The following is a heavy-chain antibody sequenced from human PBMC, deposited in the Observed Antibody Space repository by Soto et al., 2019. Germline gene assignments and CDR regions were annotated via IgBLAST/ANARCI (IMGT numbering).Heavy chain of an antibody. V-gene: IGHV3-23*01. CDR1: GFTFSSYA. D-gene: IGHD3-3*01. J-gene: IGHJ6*02. CDR3: AKDVTIFGVVPNYGMDV. Sequence: GGSLRLSCAASGFTFSSYAMSWVRQAPGKGLEWVSAISGSGGSTYYADSVKGRFTISRDNSKNTLYLQMNSLRAEDTAVYYCAKDVTIFGVVPNYGMDVWGQGTTVTVSS. CDR2: ISGSGGST.